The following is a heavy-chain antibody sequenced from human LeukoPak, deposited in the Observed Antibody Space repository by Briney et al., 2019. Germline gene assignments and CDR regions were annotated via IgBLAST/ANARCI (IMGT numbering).Heavy chain of an antibody. J-gene: IGHJ4*02. Sequence: SETLSLTCAVYGGSFSNYYWHWIRQPPGKGLQWIGEISHSGGINYNPSLKSRVTISEDTSKSQFSLRLTSVTAADTAVYYCARFRFCSGTPCFYDFDYWGQGILVTVSS. D-gene: IGHD2-2*01. CDR3: ARFRFCSGTPCFYDFDY. CDR2: ISHSGGI. CDR1: GGSFSNYY. V-gene: IGHV4-34*01.